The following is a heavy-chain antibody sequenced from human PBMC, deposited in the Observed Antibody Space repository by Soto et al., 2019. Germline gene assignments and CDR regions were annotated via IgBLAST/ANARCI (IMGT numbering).Heavy chain of an antibody. CDR2: ISSNGGST. V-gene: IGHV3-64D*06. CDR3: VKDRRYGSGIYTIYGMDV. CDR1: EFTFSSYA. D-gene: IGHD3-10*01. J-gene: IGHJ6*02. Sequence: EVQLVESGGGLVQPGGSLRLSCSASEFTFSSYAMHWVRQAPGKGLEYVSAISSNGGSTHYADSVKGRFTISRDNSKNTLYLQMSSLRAEDTAVYYCVKDRRYGSGIYTIYGMDVWGQGTTVTVSS.